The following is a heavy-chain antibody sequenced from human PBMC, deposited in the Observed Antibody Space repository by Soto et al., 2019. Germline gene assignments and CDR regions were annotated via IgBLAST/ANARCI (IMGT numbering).Heavy chain of an antibody. V-gene: IGHV1-3*01. J-gene: IGHJ3*02. CDR1: GYTFTSYA. Sequence: QVQLVQSGAEVKKPGASVKVYCKASGYTFTSYAMHWVRQAPGQRLEWMGWINAGNGNTKYSRKFQGRVTITRDTSASTAYMELSSLRAEDTAGYYCAREHILVVTAPSPPDAFDIWGQGTMVTVSS. CDR2: INAGNGNT. CDR3: AREHILVVTAPSPPDAFDI. D-gene: IGHD2-21*02.